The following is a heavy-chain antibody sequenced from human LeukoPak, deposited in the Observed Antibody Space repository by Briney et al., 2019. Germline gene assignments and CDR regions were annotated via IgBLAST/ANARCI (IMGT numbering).Heavy chain of an antibody. Sequence: SETLSLTCTVSGGSISSYYWSWIRQPPGKGLEWIGYIYYSGSTNYNPSLKSRVTISVDTSKNQFSLKLSSVTAADTAVYYCARGRIGYSYGFIDYWGQGTLVTVSS. J-gene: IGHJ4*02. CDR1: GGSISSYY. D-gene: IGHD5-18*01. CDR3: ARGRIGYSYGFIDY. CDR2: IYYSGST. V-gene: IGHV4-59*12.